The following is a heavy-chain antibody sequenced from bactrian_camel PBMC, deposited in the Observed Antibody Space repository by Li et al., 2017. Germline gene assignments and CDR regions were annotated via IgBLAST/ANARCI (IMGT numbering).Heavy chain of an antibody. J-gene: IGHJ4*01. CDR1: GYTFSYCC. CDR2: IDSDART. V-gene: IGHV3S53*01. Sequence: HVQLVESGGGLVQPGGSLRLSCAASGYTFSYCCMAWFRQAPGKQREGVAAIDSDARTRYADSVKGRFTISKDNANYTMYLQMNSLKPEDTAMYYCASRRNSYCSIDTLDPLAFFTGARGPRSPSP. CDR3: ASRRNSYCSIDTLDPLAFFT. D-gene: IGHD3*01.